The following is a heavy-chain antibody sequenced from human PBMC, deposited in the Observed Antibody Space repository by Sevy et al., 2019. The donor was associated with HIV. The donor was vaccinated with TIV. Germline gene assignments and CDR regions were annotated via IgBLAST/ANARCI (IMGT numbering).Heavy chain of an antibody. Sequence: KQSQTLSLTCDISGDSVSGNSAAWYWIRQSPSRGLEWLGRTYYRSKWYTDYAVSVKSRITINSDTSKNHFSLQLTSVTPEDTAVYYCARTGIMTFGIVLGAFDIWGQGTMVTVSS. CDR3: ARTGIMTFGIVLGAFDI. CDR1: GDSVSGNSAA. D-gene: IGHD3-3*01. V-gene: IGHV6-1*01. J-gene: IGHJ3*02. CDR2: TYYRSKWYT.